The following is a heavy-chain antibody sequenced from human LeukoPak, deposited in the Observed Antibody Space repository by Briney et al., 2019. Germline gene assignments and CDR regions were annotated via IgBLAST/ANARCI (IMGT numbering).Heavy chain of an antibody. CDR2: IYFGGST. V-gene: IGHV4-39*01. CDR1: GGSISSSSYY. J-gene: IGHJ3*02. D-gene: IGHD3-10*01. CDR3: ARRVRGVNDAFDI. Sequence: PSETLSLTCTVSGGSISSSSYYWGWIRQPPGKGLEWIGSIYFGGSTYYNPSLKSRVTISVDTSKNQFSLKLCSVTAADTAVYYCARRVRGVNDAFDIWGQGTMVTVSS.